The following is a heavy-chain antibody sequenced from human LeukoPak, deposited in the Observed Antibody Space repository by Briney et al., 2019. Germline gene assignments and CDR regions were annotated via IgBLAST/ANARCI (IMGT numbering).Heavy chain of an antibody. D-gene: IGHD6-19*01. CDR1: GLTVSSNY. Sequence: GGSLRLSCAASGLTVSSNYMTWVRQAPGKGLEWVSVLYSGGTTYYPDSVKGRFTISRDNSKNTLYLQMDSLRVEDTAVYYCARDPPGIRVPGVWGQGTLVTVSS. CDR3: ARDPPGIRVPGV. CDR2: LYSGGTT. V-gene: IGHV3-53*01. J-gene: IGHJ4*02.